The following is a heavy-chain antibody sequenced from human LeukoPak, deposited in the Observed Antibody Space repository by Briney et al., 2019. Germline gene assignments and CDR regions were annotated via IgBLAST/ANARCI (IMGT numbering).Heavy chain of an antibody. Sequence: GASVKVSCKASGYTFTGYYMNWVRQAPGQGLEWMGWINPNSGGTNYAQKFQGRVTMTRDTSISTAYMELSRLRSDDTAVYYCARDKVYYGSAQGYYFDYWGQGTLVTVSS. CDR2: INPNSGGT. D-gene: IGHD3-10*01. V-gene: IGHV1-2*02. J-gene: IGHJ4*02. CDR3: ARDKVYYGSAQGYYFDY. CDR1: GYTFTGYY.